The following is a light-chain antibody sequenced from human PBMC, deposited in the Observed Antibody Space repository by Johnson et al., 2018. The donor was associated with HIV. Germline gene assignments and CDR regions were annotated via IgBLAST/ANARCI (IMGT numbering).Light chain of an antibody. CDR1: SSNIGKNY. CDR3: GTWDSSLSAYV. V-gene: IGLV1-51*02. Sequence: QSVLTQPPSVSAAPGQRVTISCSGSSSNIGKNYVSWYQQLPGTAPKLLIYENNKRPSGIPDRFSGSKSGTSATLGITGLRTENEADYYCGTWDSSLSAYVFGIGTKVTFL. CDR2: ENN. J-gene: IGLJ1*01.